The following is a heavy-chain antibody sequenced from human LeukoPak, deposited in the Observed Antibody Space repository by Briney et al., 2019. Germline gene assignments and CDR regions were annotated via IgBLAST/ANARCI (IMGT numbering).Heavy chain of an antibody. J-gene: IGHJ4*02. CDR2: ISSSGSTI. Sequence: PGGSLRLSCAASGFTFSDYYMSWLRPAPGKGLEWVSYISSSGSTIHYADSVKGRFTISRDNAKNSLYLQMNSLRAEDTAVYYCALSYSGSYPYWGQGTLVTVSS. D-gene: IGHD3-10*01. CDR1: GFTFSDYY. CDR3: ALSYSGSYPY. V-gene: IGHV3-11*01.